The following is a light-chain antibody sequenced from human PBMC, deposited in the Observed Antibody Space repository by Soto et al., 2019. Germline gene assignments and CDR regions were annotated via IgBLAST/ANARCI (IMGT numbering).Light chain of an antibody. CDR3: SSYTCSSTLV. V-gene: IGLV2-14*01. Sequence: QSALTQPASVSGSPGQSITISCTGTSSDVGGYNYVSWYQQHPGKAPKLMIYEVSNRPSGVSNRFSGSKSGNTASLTISGLQAEDEADYYCSSYTCSSTLVFXTGTKVTVL. CDR2: EVS. CDR1: SSDVGGYNY. J-gene: IGLJ1*01.